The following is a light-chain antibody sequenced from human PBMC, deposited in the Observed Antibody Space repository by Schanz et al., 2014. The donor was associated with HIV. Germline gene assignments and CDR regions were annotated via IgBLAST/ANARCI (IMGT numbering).Light chain of an antibody. CDR3: SSYTSSNTLV. CDR2: DAS. CDR1: SSDVGGYNH. J-gene: IGLJ1*01. Sequence: QSALTQPASVSGSPGQSITISCTETSSDVGGYNHVCWYQQHPGKAPKLIIYDASNRASGVSNHFSGSKSGNTASLTISGLQAEDEADYYCSSYTSSNTLVFGTGTKLTVL. V-gene: IGLV2-14*03.